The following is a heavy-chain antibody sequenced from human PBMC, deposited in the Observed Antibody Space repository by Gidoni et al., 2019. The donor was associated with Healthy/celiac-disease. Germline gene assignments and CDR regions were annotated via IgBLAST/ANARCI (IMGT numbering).Heavy chain of an antibody. CDR3: ARGRGYCSSTSCYARYYYYGMDV. J-gene: IGHJ6*02. CDR1: GGAFSGYY. V-gene: IGHV4-34*01. CDR2: INHSGST. D-gene: IGHD2-2*01. Sequence: QVQLQQWGAGLLKPSETLSITCAVYGGAFSGYYWSWIRPPQGKGLEWIGEINHSGSTNYTPSLQRRVTISVDTSKNQFSLKLSSLTAADTAVYYCARGRGYCSSTSCYARYYYYGMDVWGQGTTVTVSS.